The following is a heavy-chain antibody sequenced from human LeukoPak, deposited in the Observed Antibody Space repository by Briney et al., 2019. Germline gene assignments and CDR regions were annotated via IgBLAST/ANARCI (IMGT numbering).Heavy chain of an antibody. CDR2: ISGSGGSA. CDR3: AKDLNRPD. Sequence: GGSLRLSCAASGITFSIYAMTWVRQAPGKGLEWVSGISGSGGSADYAASVKGRFTISGDNSKNTLYLQMNSLRVEDTAVYYCAKDLNRPDWGQGTLVTVSS. CDR1: GITFSIYA. J-gene: IGHJ4*02. V-gene: IGHV3-23*01.